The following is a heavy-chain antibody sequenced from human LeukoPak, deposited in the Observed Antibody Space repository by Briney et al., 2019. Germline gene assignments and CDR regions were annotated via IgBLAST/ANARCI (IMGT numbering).Heavy chain of an antibody. CDR1: GYTFTGYY. D-gene: IGHD5-12*01. Sequence: ASVKVPCKASGYTFTGYYMHWVRQAPGQGLEWIGWINPNSGGTSYAQKFQGWVTMTRDTSISTAYMELSRLRSDDTAVYYCARQNPHSGYDYWGQGTLVTVSS. V-gene: IGHV1-2*04. CDR2: INPNSGGT. J-gene: IGHJ4*02. CDR3: ARQNPHSGYDY.